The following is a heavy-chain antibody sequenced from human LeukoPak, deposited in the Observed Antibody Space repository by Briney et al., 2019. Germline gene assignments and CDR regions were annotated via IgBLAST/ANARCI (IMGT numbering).Heavy chain of an antibody. D-gene: IGHD1-26*01. J-gene: IGHJ4*02. V-gene: IGHV1-46*01. Sequence: ASVKVSRKASGYTFTSYYMHWVRQAPGQGLEWMGIINPSGGSTSYAQKFQGRVTMTRDTSTSTVYMELSSLRSEDTAVYYCARDRYSGSYHPGGYYFDYWGQGTLVIVSS. CDR2: INPSGGST. CDR3: ARDRYSGSYHPGGYYFDY. CDR1: GYTFTSYY.